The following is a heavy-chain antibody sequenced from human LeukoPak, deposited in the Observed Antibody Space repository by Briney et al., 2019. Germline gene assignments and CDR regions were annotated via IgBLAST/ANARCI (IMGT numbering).Heavy chain of an antibody. CDR2: IIPIFGTA. J-gene: IGHJ6*03. V-gene: IGHV1-69*06. CDR1: GGTFSNYA. D-gene: IGHD6-19*01. Sequence: ASVKVSCKASGGTFSNYAISWVRQAPGQGLEWMGGIIPIFGTANYAQKFQGRVTITADKSTSAAYMELSSLRSEDTAVYYCASSIAVAGTIYYYYMDVWGKGTTVTVSS. CDR3: ASSIAVAGTIYYYYMDV.